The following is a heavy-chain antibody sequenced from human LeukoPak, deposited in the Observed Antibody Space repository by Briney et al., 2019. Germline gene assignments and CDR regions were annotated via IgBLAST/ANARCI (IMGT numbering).Heavy chain of an antibody. J-gene: IGHJ4*02. Sequence: SQTLSLTCAISGDSVSSKSSAWDWIRQSPSRGLEWLGRTYYRSKWYNDYAVSVKSRITINPDTSKNQFSLQLNSVTPEDTAVYYCARLGFCNSATSCWGQGTLVTVSS. CDR1: GDSVSSKSSA. V-gene: IGHV6-1*01. CDR2: TYYRSKWYN. CDR3: ARLGFCNSATSC. D-gene: IGHD2/OR15-2a*01.